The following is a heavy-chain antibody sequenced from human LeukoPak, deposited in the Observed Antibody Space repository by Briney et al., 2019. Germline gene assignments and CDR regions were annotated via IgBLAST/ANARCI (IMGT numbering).Heavy chain of an antibody. CDR3: AKVSGYSYGFFDS. D-gene: IGHD5-18*01. V-gene: IGHV3-9*01. CDR2: ISWNSGDI. J-gene: IGHJ4*02. Sequence: PGGSLRLSCAASGFTFSSYSMNWVRQAPGKGLEWVSGISWNSGDIGYADSVKGRFTISRDNGKNSLYLQMNSLRAEDTALYYCAKVSGYSYGFFDSWGQGTLVTVSS. CDR1: GFTFSSYS.